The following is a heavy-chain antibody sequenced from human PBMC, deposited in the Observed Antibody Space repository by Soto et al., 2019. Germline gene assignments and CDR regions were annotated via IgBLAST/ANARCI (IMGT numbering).Heavy chain of an antibody. D-gene: IGHD3-16*01. J-gene: IGHJ6*02. Sequence: GGSLRLSCAASGFRFYDYNIHWVRQAPGKGLEWVSLITWNGGNSYYADSVKGRFTISRDGTTESVSLQMTSLKREDTGLYFCARETLSYGSALDVWGQGTTVTVSS. V-gene: IGHV3-43*01. CDR2: ITWNGGNS. CDR3: ARETLSYGSALDV. CDR1: GFRFYDYN.